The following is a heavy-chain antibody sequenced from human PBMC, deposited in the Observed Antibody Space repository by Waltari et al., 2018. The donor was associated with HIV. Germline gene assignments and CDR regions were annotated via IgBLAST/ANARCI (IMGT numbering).Heavy chain of an antibody. CDR3: AREPDKYYSNDGGDYYYGMDV. CDR1: GYTFTSYG. V-gene: IGHV1-18*01. CDR2: ISAYNGNT. D-gene: IGHD4-4*01. Sequence: QVQLVQSGAEVKKPGASVKVSCKASGYTFTSYGISWVRQAPGQGLEWMGWISAYNGNTNYAQKLQGRVTMTTDTSTSTAYMELGSLRSDATAGYYCAREPDKYYSNDGGDYYYGMDVWGQGTTVTVSS. J-gene: IGHJ6*02.